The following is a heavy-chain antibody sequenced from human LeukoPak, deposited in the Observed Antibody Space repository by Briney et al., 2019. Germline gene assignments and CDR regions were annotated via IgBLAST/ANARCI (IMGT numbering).Heavy chain of an antibody. V-gene: IGHV1-18*01. CDR1: TSR. CDR2: IGSYGGDT. D-gene: IGHD3-22*01. CDR3: ARDLWNFDDSGGYNRDFDS. J-gene: IGHJ5*01. Sequence: ASVKVSCKATSRISWVRQAPGQGLEWMGWIGSYGGDTYYAQKFQGRVTVTTDTSTSTTYMELWSLRSDDTAVYYCARDLWNFDDSGGYNRDFDSWGQGTLVTVSS.